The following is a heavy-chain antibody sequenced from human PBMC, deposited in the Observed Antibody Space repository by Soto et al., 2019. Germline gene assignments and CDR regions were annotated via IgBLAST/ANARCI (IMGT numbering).Heavy chain of an antibody. Sequence: EASVKVSCKASGYTFTSYYMHWVRQAPGQGLEWMGIINPSGGSTSYAQKFQGRVTMTRDTSTSTVYMELSSLRSEDTAVYYCARPYYSTDYYGSGFFQHWGQGTLVTVSS. CDR1: GYTFTSYY. CDR2: INPSGGST. CDR3: ARPYYSTDYYGSGFFQH. J-gene: IGHJ1*01. D-gene: IGHD3-10*01. V-gene: IGHV1-46*01.